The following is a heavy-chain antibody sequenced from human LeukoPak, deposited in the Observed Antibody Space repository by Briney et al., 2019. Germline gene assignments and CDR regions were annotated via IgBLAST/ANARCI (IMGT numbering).Heavy chain of an antibody. CDR3: ARLHGDYVFEWYFDL. D-gene: IGHD4-17*01. CDR1: GGSISSGDYY. J-gene: IGHJ2*01. CDR2: IYYSGST. V-gene: IGHV4-30-4*01. Sequence: PSETLSLTCTVSGGSISSGDYYWSWIRQPPGKGLEWIGYIYYSGSTYYNPSLQSRITVSVDTSKYQFSLKLTSVTAADTAVYYCARLHGDYVFEWYFDLWGRGTLVTVSS.